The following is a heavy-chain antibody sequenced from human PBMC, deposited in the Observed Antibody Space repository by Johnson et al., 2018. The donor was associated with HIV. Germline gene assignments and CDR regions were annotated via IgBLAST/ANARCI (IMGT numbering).Heavy chain of an antibody. Sequence: QVQLVESGGGLIQPGGSLRLSCAASGFTFSSYAMHWVRQAPGKGLEWVAVISYDGSNKYYADSVKGRFTISRDNSKNTLYLQMNSLRAEDTAVYYCARGMTTLTNHDAFDIWGQGTMVTVSS. CDR2: ISYDGSNK. V-gene: IGHV3-30-3*01. D-gene: IGHD4-17*01. CDR3: ARGMTTLTNHDAFDI. CDR1: GFTFSSYA. J-gene: IGHJ3*02.